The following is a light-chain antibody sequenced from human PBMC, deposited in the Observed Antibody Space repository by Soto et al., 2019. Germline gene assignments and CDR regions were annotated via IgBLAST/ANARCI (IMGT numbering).Light chain of an antibody. V-gene: IGKV3-15*01. CDR1: QSVSSN. CDR2: GVS. Sequence: MTQSPSSVSASVGDRVTITCRAIQSVSSNLAWYQQKPGQAPRLLIYGVSTRATDIPARFSGSGSGTEFTLTISSLQSEDFAVYYCQQYNNWPPTWTFGQGTKVDIK. J-gene: IGKJ1*01. CDR3: QQYNNWPPTWT.